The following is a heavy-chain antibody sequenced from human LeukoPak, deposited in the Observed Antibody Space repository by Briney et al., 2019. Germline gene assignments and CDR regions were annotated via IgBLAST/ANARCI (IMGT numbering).Heavy chain of an antibody. V-gene: IGHV3-7*01. J-gene: IGHJ4*02. D-gene: IGHD3-10*01. CDR3: ARDYYTSGSH. CDR2: INQAGSDK. Sequence: GGSLRLSCAASGFTFSSSWMAWVRQTPGKGLEWVANINQAGSDKNYVDSVKGRFTISRDNDKNSLYLQMNSLRAEDTALYYCARDYYTSGSHWGQGTLVIVSS. CDR1: GFTFSSSW.